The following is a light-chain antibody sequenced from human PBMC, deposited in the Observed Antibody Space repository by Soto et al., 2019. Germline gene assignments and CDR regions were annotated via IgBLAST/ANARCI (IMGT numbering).Light chain of an antibody. J-gene: IGKJ1*01. V-gene: IGKV3-15*01. CDR3: QHYNSYSEA. Sequence: EILMTQSPATLSGSPGERATLSCRASQSVSSNLAWYQQKPGKAPRLLIYGASTRATGIPARFSGSGSGTEFTLTISSLQPEDFATYYCQHYNSYSEAFGHGTKVDIK. CDR2: GAS. CDR1: QSVSSN.